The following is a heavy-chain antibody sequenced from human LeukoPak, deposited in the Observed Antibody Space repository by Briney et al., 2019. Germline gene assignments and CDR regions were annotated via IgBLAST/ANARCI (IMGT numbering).Heavy chain of an antibody. V-gene: IGHV4-39*01. CDR3: ARRWPQRRSDAFDI. CDR1: GGSISSSSYY. Sequence: SETLSLTCTVSGGSISSSSYYWGWIRQPPGKGLEWIGSIYYSGSTYYNPSLKSRVTISVDTSKNQFSLKLSSVTAADTAVYYCARRWPQRRSDAFDIWGQGTMVTVSS. CDR2: IYYSGST. J-gene: IGHJ3*02. D-gene: IGHD1-1*01.